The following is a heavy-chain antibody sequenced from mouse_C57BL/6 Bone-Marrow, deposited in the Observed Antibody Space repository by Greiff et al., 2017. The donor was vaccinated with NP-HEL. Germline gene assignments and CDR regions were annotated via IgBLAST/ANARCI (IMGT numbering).Heavy chain of an antibody. CDR1: GYTFTSYW. Sequence: QVQLQQSGAELVKPGASVKMSCKASGYTFTSYWITWVKQRPGQGLEWIGDIYPGSGSTNYNEKFKSKATLTVDTSSSTAYMQLSSLTSEDSAVYYCAREDDGSYEYYFDYWGQGTTLTVSS. J-gene: IGHJ2*01. D-gene: IGHD2-3*01. CDR3: AREDDGSYEYYFDY. V-gene: IGHV1-55*01. CDR2: IYPGSGST.